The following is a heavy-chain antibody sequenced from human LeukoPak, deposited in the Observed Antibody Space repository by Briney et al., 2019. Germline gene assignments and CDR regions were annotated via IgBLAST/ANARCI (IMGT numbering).Heavy chain of an antibody. V-gene: IGHV3-30*02. Sequence: GGSLRLSCAASGFTFSSYGMHWVRQAPGKGLEWVAVIWYGGSNKYYADSVKGRFTISRDNSKNTLYLQMNSLRAEDTAVYYCAKGDTVTMVRGGGMDVWGQGTTVTVSS. CDR1: GFTFSSYG. CDR3: AKGDTVTMVRGGGMDV. J-gene: IGHJ6*02. D-gene: IGHD3-10*01. CDR2: IWYGGSNK.